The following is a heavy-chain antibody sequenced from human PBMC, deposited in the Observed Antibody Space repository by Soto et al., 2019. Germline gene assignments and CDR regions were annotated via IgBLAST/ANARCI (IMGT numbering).Heavy chain of an antibody. CDR1: GFTFSSYA. D-gene: IGHD4-17*01. V-gene: IGHV3-30-3*01. CDR2: ISYDGSNK. Sequence: QVQLVESGGGVVQPGRSLRLSCAASGFTFSSYAMHWVRQAPGKGLEWVAVISYDGSNKYYADSVKGRFTISRDNSKNTLYLQMNSLRAEDTAVYYCARDRSRNGDYDYIAYWGQGTLVTVSS. J-gene: IGHJ4*02. CDR3: ARDRSRNGDYDYIAY.